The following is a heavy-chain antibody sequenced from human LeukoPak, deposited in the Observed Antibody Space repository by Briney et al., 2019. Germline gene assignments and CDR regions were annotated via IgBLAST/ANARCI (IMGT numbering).Heavy chain of an antibody. D-gene: IGHD3-22*01. CDR3: AREVLGVVITRGFDY. CDR2: ISAYNGNT. V-gene: IGHV1-18*01. Sequence: GGSPRLSCAASGFTFSSYGISWVRQAPGQGLEWMGWISAYNGNTNYAQKLQGRVTMTTDTSTSTAYMELRSLRSDDTAVYYCAREVLGVVITRGFDYWGQGTLVTVSS. CDR1: GFTFSSYG. J-gene: IGHJ4*02.